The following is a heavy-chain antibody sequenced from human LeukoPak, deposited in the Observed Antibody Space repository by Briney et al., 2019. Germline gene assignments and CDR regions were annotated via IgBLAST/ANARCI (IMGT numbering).Heavy chain of an antibody. V-gene: IGHV5-51*01. J-gene: IGHJ5*02. CDR3: ARLHDYGDYGSNNWFDP. D-gene: IGHD4-17*01. Sequence: GESLKISCKGSGYSFTSYWIGWVRQMPGKGLEWMGIIYPGDSDTRYSPSFQGQVTISADKSISTAYLQWSSLKASDTAMYYCARLHDYGDYGSNNWFDPWGQETLVTVSS. CDR1: GYSFTSYW. CDR2: IYPGDSDT.